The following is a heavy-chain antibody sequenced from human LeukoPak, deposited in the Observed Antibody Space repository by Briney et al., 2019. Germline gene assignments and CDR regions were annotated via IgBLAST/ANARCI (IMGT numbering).Heavy chain of an antibody. D-gene: IGHD2-15*01. Sequence: ASVKVSCTASGYTFTSYAMHWVRQAPGQRLEWMGWINAGNGNTKYSQKFQGRVTITRDTSASTAYMELSSLRSEDTAVYYCARVVVAATGFDYWGQGTLVTVSS. CDR3: ARVVVAATGFDY. V-gene: IGHV1-3*01. CDR1: GYTFTSYA. CDR2: INAGNGNT. J-gene: IGHJ4*02.